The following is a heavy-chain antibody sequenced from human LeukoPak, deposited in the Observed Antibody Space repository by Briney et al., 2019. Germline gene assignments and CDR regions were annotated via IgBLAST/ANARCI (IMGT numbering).Heavy chain of an antibody. J-gene: IGHJ6*03. CDR3: ARDRMVRGVKPDYYYMDV. V-gene: IGHV4-61*02. Sequence: PSETLSLTCTVSGGSISSSSYYWSWIRQPAGKGLEWIGRIYTSGSTNYNPSLKSRVTMSVDTSKNQFSLKLSSVTAADTAVYYCARDRMVRGVKPDYYYMDVWGKGTTVTISS. CDR1: GGSISSSSYY. D-gene: IGHD3-10*01. CDR2: IYTSGST.